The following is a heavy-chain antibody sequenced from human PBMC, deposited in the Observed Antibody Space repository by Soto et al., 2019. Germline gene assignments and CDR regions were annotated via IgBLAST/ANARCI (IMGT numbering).Heavy chain of an antibody. CDR1: GFTFSSYG. CDR2: IWYDGSNK. D-gene: IGHD6-13*01. J-gene: IGHJ6*02. CDR3: ARENVEQPQGFYYYGMDV. V-gene: IGHV3-33*01. Sequence: ESGGGVVQPGRSLRLSCAASGFTFSSYGMHWVRQAPGKGLEWVAVIWYDGSNKYYADSVKGRFTISRDNSKNTLYLQMNSLRAEDTAVYYCARENVEQPQGFYYYGMDVWGQGTTVTVSS.